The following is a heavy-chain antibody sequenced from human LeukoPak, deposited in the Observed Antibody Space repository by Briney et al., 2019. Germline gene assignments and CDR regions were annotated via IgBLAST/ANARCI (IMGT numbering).Heavy chain of an antibody. D-gene: IGHD3-10*01. V-gene: IGHV3-23*01. J-gene: IGHJ4*02. CDR1: GFTFSSYA. CDR3: AKPASITMVRGVIIGFDY. Sequence: GGSLRLSCAASGFTFSSYAMSWVRQAPGKGLEWVSAISGSGGSTYYADAVKGRFTISRDNSKNTLYLNMNRLRAEDTAVYYCAKPASITMVRGVIIGFDYWGQGTLVTVSS. CDR2: ISGSGGST.